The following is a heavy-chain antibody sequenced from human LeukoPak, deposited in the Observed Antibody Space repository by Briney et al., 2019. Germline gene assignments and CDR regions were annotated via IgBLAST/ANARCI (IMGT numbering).Heavy chain of an antibody. CDR1: GYTFTGYY. J-gene: IGHJ4*02. CDR2: INPNSGGT. CDR3: ARDYPVGIRMYYDYVWGSYRPGYFDY. V-gene: IGHV1-2*02. D-gene: IGHD3-16*02. Sequence: GASVKVSCKASGYTFTGYYMHWVRQAPGQGLEWMGWINPNSGGTNYAQKFQGRVTMTRDTSISTAYMELSRLRSDDTAVYYCARDYPVGIRMYYDYVWGSYRPGYFDYWGQGTLVTVSS.